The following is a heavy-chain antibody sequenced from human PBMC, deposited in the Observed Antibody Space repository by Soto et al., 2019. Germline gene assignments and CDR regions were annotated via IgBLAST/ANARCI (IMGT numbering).Heavy chain of an antibody. J-gene: IGHJ6*02. D-gene: IGHD2-21*02. V-gene: IGHV4-39*07. Sequence: LSLTCTVSGGSISSYYWGWIRQPPGKGLEWIGSIYHSGSTYYNPSLKSRVTISVDRSKNQFSLKLNSVTAADTAVYYCARDLWGYCGTDCYPLDVWGQGTTVTVSS. CDR3: ARDLWGYCGTDCYPLDV. CDR2: IYHSGST. CDR1: GGSISSYY.